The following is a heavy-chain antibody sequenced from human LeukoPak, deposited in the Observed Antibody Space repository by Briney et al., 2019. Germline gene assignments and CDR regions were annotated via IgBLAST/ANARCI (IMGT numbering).Heavy chain of an antibody. V-gene: IGHV3-23*01. CDR1: GFTFRSHA. Sequence: GTSLRLSCVASGFTFRSHAMSWVRQAPGKGLEWVSSTSGSGDITDYADSVKGRFTISRDNSKNTLYLQMTSLRAEDTAVYYCAKRSGYCSLIGCSHLFDSWGQGTLVTVSS. CDR2: TSGSGDIT. D-gene: IGHD2-15*01. CDR3: AKRSGYCSLIGCSHLFDS. J-gene: IGHJ4*02.